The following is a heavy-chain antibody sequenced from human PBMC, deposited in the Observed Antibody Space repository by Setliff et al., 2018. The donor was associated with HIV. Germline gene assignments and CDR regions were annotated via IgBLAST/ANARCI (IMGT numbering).Heavy chain of an antibody. CDR2: VYASGET. Sequence: SETLSLTCTVSGDSISSYSWNWIRQPPGRGLEWIGYVYASGETNYNPSLKSRVTMSTDTSRNQFFLNLNYATAADTAVYFCARRVLQDSTITSSNWFDSWGQVTLVTVSS. V-gene: IGHV4-4*09. J-gene: IGHJ5*01. CDR3: ARRVLQDSTITSSNWFDS. CDR1: GDSISSYS. D-gene: IGHD2-2*01.